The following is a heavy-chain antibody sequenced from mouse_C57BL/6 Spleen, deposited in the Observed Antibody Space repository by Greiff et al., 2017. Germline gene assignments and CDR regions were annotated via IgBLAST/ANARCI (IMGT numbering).Heavy chain of an antibody. D-gene: IGHD4-1*01. Sequence: EVMLVESGEGLVKPGGSLKLSCAASGFTFSSYAMSWVRQTPEKRLEWVAYISSGGDYIYYADTVKGRFTISRDNARNTLYLQMSSLKSEDTAMYYCTRANRKGAMDYWGQGTSVTVSS. CDR3: TRANRKGAMDY. J-gene: IGHJ4*01. CDR2: ISSGGDYI. V-gene: IGHV5-9-1*02. CDR1: GFTFSSYA.